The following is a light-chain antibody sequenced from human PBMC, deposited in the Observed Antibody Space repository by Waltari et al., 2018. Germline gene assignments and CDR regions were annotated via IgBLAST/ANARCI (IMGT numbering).Light chain of an antibody. J-gene: IGLJ1*01. Sequence: QSVLTQPPSASGTPGQRVTISCSGSSSNIGSNTVNWYQQLPGTAPKLLIYINKQRPAGGPGRFSVSKSGTSASLAIRGLQSEDEADYYCAAWDDSLNGYVFGTGTKVTVL. CDR3: AAWDDSLNGYV. V-gene: IGLV1-44*01. CDR2: INK. CDR1: SSNIGSNT.